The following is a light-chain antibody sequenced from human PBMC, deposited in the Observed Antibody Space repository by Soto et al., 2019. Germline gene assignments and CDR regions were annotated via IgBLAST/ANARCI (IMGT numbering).Light chain of an antibody. J-gene: IGKJ1*01. V-gene: IGKV3-15*01. CDR3: QQYNNWPRT. Sequence: EIVMTQSPVTLSVSPGERATLSCRASQSVRSNLAWYQQKPGQAPRLLIFGASTRATGIPARFSGSGSGTEFTLTISSLQSEDFVVYYCQQYNNWPRTFGQGTKVDNK. CDR2: GAS. CDR1: QSVRSN.